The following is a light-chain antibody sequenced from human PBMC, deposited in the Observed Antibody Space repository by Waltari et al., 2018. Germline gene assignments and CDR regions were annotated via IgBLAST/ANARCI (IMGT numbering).Light chain of an antibody. Sequence: EVVLTQSPATLSLSPGERATLSCRASQSVSYYLAWYQQKPGQAPRLLIYDAFNRATGIPARFSVSGSGTDFTLTISSLEPEDFAVYYCQQRTNWPLTFGGGTKVEI. J-gene: IGKJ4*01. CDR3: QQRTNWPLT. CDR2: DAF. V-gene: IGKV3-11*01. CDR1: QSVSYY.